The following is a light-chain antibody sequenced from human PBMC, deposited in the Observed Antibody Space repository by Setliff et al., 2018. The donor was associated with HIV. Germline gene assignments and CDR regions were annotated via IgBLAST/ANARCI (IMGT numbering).Light chain of an antibody. CDR1: SSDIGDYES. CDR2: DVT. V-gene: IGLV2-23*02. Sequence: QSVLTQPASVSGSPGQSITISCTGSSSDIGDYESVSWYQQHPGEVPKLMIYDVTKRPSGVSNRFSASKSGNTASLTISGLQAEDEADYFCCSYVTGSTYVCGTGTKVTVL. J-gene: IGLJ1*01. CDR3: CSYVTGSTYV.